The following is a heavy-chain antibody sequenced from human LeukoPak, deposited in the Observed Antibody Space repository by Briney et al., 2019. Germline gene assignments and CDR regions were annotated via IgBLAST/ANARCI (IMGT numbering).Heavy chain of an antibody. D-gene: IGHD6-19*01. CDR1: GYSFTTYW. CDR2: IYPDDSDT. V-gene: IGHV5-51*01. J-gene: IGHJ4*02. CDR3: ARVGIAVPGVLPYFDY. Sequence: GESLRISCKGSGYSFTTYWIGWVRQMPGKGLEWMGIIYPDDSDTRYSPSFQGQATISADKSISTAYLQWSSLKASDTAMFYSARVGIAVPGVLPYFDYWGQGTLVTVSS.